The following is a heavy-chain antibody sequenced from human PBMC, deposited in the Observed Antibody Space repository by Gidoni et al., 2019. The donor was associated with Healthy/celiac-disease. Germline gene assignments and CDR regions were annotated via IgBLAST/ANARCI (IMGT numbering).Heavy chain of an antibody. Sequence: QVTLKESGPVLVKPTATLTLTCTVSGFSLSNARMGVSWIRQPPGKALEWLAHIFSNDEKSYSTSLKSRLTISKDTSKSQVVLTMTNMDPVDTATYYCRCSDEGYYYYYYMDVWGKGTTVTVSS. CDR2: IFSNDEK. J-gene: IGHJ6*03. V-gene: IGHV2-26*01. CDR1: GFSLSNARMG. CDR3: RCSDEGYYYYYYMDV. D-gene: IGHD3-10*02.